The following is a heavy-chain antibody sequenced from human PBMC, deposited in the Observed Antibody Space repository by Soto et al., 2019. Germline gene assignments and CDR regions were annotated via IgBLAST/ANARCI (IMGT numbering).Heavy chain of an antibody. D-gene: IGHD2-15*01. V-gene: IGHV4-4*02. J-gene: IGHJ6*02. CDR2: IYHSGST. Sequence: SETLSLTCAVSGGSISSSNWWSWVRQPPGKGLEWIGEIYHSGSTNYNPSLKSRVTISVDKSKNQFSLRLSSVTAADTAVYYCARWVAGYYYGMDVWGQGTTVTVSS. CDR1: GGSISSSNW. CDR3: ARWVAGYYYGMDV.